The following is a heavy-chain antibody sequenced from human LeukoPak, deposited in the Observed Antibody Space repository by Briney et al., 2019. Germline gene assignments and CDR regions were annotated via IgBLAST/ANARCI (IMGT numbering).Heavy chain of an antibody. Sequence: GGSLRLSCAASGFTFSSYGMHWVRQAPGKGLEWVSAISGSGGSTYYADSVKGRFTISRDNSRNTLYLQMNSLRAEDTAVYYCVRDMSTADLDHWGLGTLVTVFS. V-gene: IGHV3-23*01. CDR1: GFTFSSYG. CDR2: ISGSGGST. D-gene: IGHD5/OR15-5a*01. J-gene: IGHJ4*02. CDR3: VRDMSTADLDH.